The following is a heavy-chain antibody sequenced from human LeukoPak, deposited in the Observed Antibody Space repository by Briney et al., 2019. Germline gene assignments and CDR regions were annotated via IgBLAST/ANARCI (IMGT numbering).Heavy chain of an antibody. CDR2: ISYDGSNK. D-gene: IGHD3-22*01. Sequence: GRSLRLSCAASGFTFSSYGMHWVRQAPGKGLEWVAVISYDGSNKYYADSVKGRFTISRDNSKNTLYLQMNSLRAEDTAVYYCAKDTYYYDNSGYLDYWGQGTLVTVSS. CDR3: AKDTYYYDNSGYLDY. V-gene: IGHV3-30*18. J-gene: IGHJ4*02. CDR1: GFTFSSYG.